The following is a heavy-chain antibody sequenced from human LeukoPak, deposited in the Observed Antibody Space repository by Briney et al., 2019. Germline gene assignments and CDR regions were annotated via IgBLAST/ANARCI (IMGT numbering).Heavy chain of an antibody. CDR3: AKGGSLDY. D-gene: IGHD5-12*01. Sequence: GGSLRLPCAASGFTFSSYAMSWVRQAPGKGLEWVSAIVGGGASAYHADSVKGRFTISRAHSKNTLYLQLNSLRAEDTAVYYCAKGGSLDYWGQGTLVSVSS. V-gene: IGHV3-23*01. J-gene: IGHJ4*02. CDR1: GFTFSSYA. CDR2: IVGGGASA.